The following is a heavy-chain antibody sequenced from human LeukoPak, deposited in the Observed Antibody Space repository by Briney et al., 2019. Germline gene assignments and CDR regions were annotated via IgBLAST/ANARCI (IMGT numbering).Heavy chain of an antibody. CDR3: AKKSEYSSSPPDY. Sequence: SGGSLRLSCAASGFTFSSYAMSWVRQAPGKGLEWVSAISGSGGSTYYADSVKGRFTISRDNSKNTLYLQMNSLRAEDTAVYYCAKKSEYSSSPPDYWGQGTLVTVSS. D-gene: IGHD6-13*01. J-gene: IGHJ4*02. CDR1: GFTFSSYA. V-gene: IGHV3-23*01. CDR2: ISGSGGST.